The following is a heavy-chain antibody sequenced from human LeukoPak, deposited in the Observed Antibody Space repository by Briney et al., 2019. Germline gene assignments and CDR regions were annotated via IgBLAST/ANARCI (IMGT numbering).Heavy chain of an antibody. D-gene: IGHD3-10*01. CDR1: GFTFGDYA. Sequence: PGRSLRLSCTAYGFTFGDYAMSWFRQAPGKGLEWVGFIRSKAYGGTTEYAASVKGRFTISRDDSKSIAYLQMNSLKTEDTAVYYCTRARLLWFGELSRRFDPWGQGTLVTVSS. CDR2: IRSKAYGGTT. V-gene: IGHV3-49*03. CDR3: TRARLLWFGELSRRFDP. J-gene: IGHJ5*02.